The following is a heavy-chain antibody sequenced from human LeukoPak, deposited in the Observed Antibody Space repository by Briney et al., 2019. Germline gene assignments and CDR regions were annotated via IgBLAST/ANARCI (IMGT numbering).Heavy chain of an antibody. CDR1: GFTFSSYA. Sequence: GGSLRLSCAASGFTFSSYAMSWVRQAPGKGLEWVSAISGSGGSTYYADSVKGRFTISRDNSKNTLYLQMNSLRAEDTAVYYCANGSPDYYGSGRPGWFDPWGQGTLVTVSS. D-gene: IGHD3-10*01. CDR2: ISGSGGST. V-gene: IGHV3-23*01. J-gene: IGHJ5*02. CDR3: ANGSPDYYGSGRPGWFDP.